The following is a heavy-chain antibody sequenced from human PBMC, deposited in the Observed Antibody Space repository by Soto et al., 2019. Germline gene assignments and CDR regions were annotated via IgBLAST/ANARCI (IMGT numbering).Heavy chain of an antibody. CDR2: MNPNSGNT. J-gene: IGHJ5*02. CDR1: GYTFTSYD. Sequence: QVQLVQSGAEVKKPGASVKVSCKASGYTFTSYDINWVRQATGQGLEWMGWMNPNSGNTAYAQKLQGRVTMSRNTSITTAYMELSSLRSEDTAVYYCASEVAGTFVPWSQGTLVTVSS. V-gene: IGHV1-8*01. CDR3: ASEVAGTFVP. D-gene: IGHD3-16*01.